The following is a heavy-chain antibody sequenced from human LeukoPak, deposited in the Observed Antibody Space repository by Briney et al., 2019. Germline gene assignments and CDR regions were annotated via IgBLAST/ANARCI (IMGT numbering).Heavy chain of an antibody. V-gene: IGHV3-23*01. J-gene: IGHJ4*02. CDR2: ASYYVGKQ. D-gene: IGHD1-1*01. CDR3: AKAGIGADGAGFLCEY. Sequence: GGSLTLSCAASGFTFSDYAMSWVRQALGKGLEWVSTASYYVGKQYHADSVRGRFTVSRDNSRNTVSLQMSSLRVEDTGIYYCAKAGIGADGAGFLCEYWGQGTLVTVSS. CDR1: GFTFSDYA.